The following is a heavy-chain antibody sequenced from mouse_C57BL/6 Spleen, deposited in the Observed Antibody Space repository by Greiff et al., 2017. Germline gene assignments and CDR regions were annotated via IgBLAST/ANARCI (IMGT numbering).Heavy chain of an antibody. Sequence: QVQLQQPGTELVKPGASVKLSCKASGYTFTSYWMHWVKQRPGQGLEWIGNINPSNGGTNYNEKFKSKATLTVDKSSSTAYMQLSSLTSEDSAVYYCARTGALRIAYYAMDYWGQGTSVTVSS. CDR2: INPSNGGT. CDR3: ARTGALRIAYYAMDY. CDR1: GYTFTSYW. D-gene: IGHD1-1*01. J-gene: IGHJ4*01. V-gene: IGHV1-53*01.